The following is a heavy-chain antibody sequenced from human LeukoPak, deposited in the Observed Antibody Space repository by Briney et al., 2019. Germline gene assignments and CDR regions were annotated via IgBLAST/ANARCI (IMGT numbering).Heavy chain of an antibody. CDR1: GFTVSSNY. CDR2: IYDSGTT. CDR3: ARGGSDSEY. J-gene: IGHJ4*02. V-gene: IGHV3-53*01. D-gene: IGHD3-10*01. Sequence: PGGSLRLSCATSGFTVSSNYMSWVRQAPGKGLEWVSVIYDSGTTYYADSVKGRFLIFRDTSKNTVDLQMNSLRVEDTAVYFCARGGSDSEYWGQGILVTVSS.